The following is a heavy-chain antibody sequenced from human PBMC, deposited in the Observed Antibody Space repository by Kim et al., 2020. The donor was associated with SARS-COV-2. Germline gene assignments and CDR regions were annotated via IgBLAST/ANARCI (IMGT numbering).Heavy chain of an antibody. J-gene: IGHJ4*02. Sequence: GGSLRLSCAASGFTFSNYAMTWVRQAPGKGLEWVSAISGGGDTTYYADSVQGRFTISRDNSKNTLYLQMNSLRAEDTAVYYCAKDGEGGSGGSRGYFDYWGQGTLVTVSS. CDR3: AKDGEGGSGGSRGYFDY. D-gene: IGHD2-15*01. CDR2: ISGGGDTT. V-gene: IGHV3-23*01. CDR1: GFTFSNYA.